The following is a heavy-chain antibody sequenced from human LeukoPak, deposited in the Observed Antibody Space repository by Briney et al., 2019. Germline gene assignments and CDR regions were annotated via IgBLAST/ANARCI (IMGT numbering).Heavy chain of an antibody. CDR2: INPNSGGT. CDR3: ATAAGSWDFDY. D-gene: IGHD6-13*01. CDR1: GYTFTGHY. V-gene: IGHV1-2*02. Sequence: ASVKVSCKASGYTFTGHYMHWVRQAPGQGLEWMGWINPNSGGTNYAQKFQGRVTMTRDTSISTAYMELSGLRSDGTAVFFCATAAGSWDFDYWGQGTLVTVSS. J-gene: IGHJ4*02.